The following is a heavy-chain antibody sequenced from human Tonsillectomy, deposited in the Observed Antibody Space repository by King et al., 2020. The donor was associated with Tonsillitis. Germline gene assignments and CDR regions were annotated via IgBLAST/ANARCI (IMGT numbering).Heavy chain of an antibody. CDR2: ISWNSGSI. D-gene: IGHD6-13*01. V-gene: IGHV3-9*01. Sequence: DVQLVESGGGLVQPGRSLRLSCAASGFTFDDYAMHWVRHAPGKGLEWVSGISWNSGSIGYADSVKGRFTISRDNAKNSLYLQMNSLRTEDTALYYCAKDISRWYGGFDYWGQGTLVTVSS. CDR1: GFTFDDYA. J-gene: IGHJ4*02. CDR3: AKDISRWYGGFDY.